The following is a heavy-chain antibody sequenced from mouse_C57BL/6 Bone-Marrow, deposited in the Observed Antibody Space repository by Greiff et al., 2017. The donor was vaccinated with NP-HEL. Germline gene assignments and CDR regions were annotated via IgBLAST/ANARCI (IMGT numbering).Heavy chain of an antibody. CDR1: GYTFTSYW. J-gene: IGHJ4*01. CDR3: ARYPSYYDYDDYYAMDY. V-gene: IGHV1-7*01. Sequence: QVQLQQSGPELVKPGASVKLSCKASGYTFTSYWMHWVKQRPGQGLEWIGYINPSSGYTKYNQKFKDKATLTADKSSSTAYMQLSSLTYEDSAVYYCARYPSYYDYDDYYAMDYWGQGTSVTVSS. D-gene: IGHD2-4*01. CDR2: INPSSGYT.